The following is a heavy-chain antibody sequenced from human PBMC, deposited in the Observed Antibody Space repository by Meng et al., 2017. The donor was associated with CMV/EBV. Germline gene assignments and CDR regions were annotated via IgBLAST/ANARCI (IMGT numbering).Heavy chain of an antibody. V-gene: IGHV5-51*01. D-gene: IGHD3-22*01. J-gene: IGHJ1*01. CDR2: IYPGDSDT. CDR1: GYSFTSYW. Sequence: GGSLRLSCKGSGYSFTSYWIGWVRLMPGKGLEWMGMIYPGDSDTRYSPSFQGQVTISADKSISTAYLQWSSLKASDTAMYYCARQWTDSSGYYGYWGQGTLVTSPQ. CDR3: ARQWTDSSGYYGY.